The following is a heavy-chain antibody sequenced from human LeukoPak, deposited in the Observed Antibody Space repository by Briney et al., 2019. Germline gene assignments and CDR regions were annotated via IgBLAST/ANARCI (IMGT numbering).Heavy chain of an antibody. CDR3: ARGGQHDYGETFFWKPMDV. CDR2: IKQDGSEK. D-gene: IGHD4-17*01. Sequence: PGGSLRLSCAASGFTFSSYWMSWVRQAPGKGLEWVANIKQDGSEKYYVDSVKGRFTISRDNSKNTLDLQMNSLRPENTAVYFCARGGQHDYGETFFWKPMDVWGQGTTVTVSS. J-gene: IGHJ6*02. CDR1: GFTFSSYW. V-gene: IGHV3-7*01.